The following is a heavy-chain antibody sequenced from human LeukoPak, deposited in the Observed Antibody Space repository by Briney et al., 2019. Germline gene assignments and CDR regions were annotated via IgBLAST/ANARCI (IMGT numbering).Heavy chain of an antibody. CDR2: IYPGDSDT. D-gene: IGHD3-22*01. CDR1: EYSFTTYW. J-gene: IGHJ4*02. CDR3: ASPDYYDSSGYSPGVGY. V-gene: IGHV5-51*01. Sequence: GESLKISCKASEYSFTTYWIGWVRQMPGKGLEWMGIIYPGDSDTKYSPSFQGQVTMSVDKSINTAYLQWSSLKASDTAIYYCASPDYYDSSGYSPGVGYWGQGTLVTVSS.